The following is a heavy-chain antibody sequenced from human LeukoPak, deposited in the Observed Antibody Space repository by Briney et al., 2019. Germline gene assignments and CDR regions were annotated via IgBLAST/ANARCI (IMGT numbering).Heavy chain of an antibody. V-gene: IGHV5-51*01. Sequence: GESLKISCKGSGYSFTSYWIGWVRQMPGKGLEWMGIIYPGDSDTRYSPSFQGQVTISADKSISTAYLQWSSLKASDTAMYYCARQYYYDSSGYFGMGAFDIWGQGTMVTVSS. J-gene: IGHJ3*02. D-gene: IGHD3-22*01. CDR3: ARQYYYDSSGYFGMGAFDI. CDR1: GYSFTSYW. CDR2: IYPGDSDT.